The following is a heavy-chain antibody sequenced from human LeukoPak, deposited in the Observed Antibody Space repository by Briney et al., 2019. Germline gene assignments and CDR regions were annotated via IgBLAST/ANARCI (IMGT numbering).Heavy chain of an antibody. Sequence: GGSLRLSCAASGFTFSSYGMHWVRQAPGKGLEWVSVIYSGGSTYYADSVKGRFTISRDNSKNTLYLQMNSLRAEDTAVYYCARARIRGVTHYYYYGMDVWGQGTTVTVSS. V-gene: IGHV3-66*01. CDR3: ARARIRGVTHYYYYGMDV. D-gene: IGHD3-10*01. J-gene: IGHJ6*02. CDR2: IYSGGST. CDR1: GFTFSSYG.